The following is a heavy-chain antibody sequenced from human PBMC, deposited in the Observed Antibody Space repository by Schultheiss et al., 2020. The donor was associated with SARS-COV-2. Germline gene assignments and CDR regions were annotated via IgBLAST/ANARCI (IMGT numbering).Heavy chain of an antibody. V-gene: IGHV3-21*01. D-gene: IGHD1-26*01. J-gene: IGHJ4*02. CDR1: GFTVSSNY. CDR3: ARDGDSGSYEFDY. CDR2: ISSSSSYI. Sequence: GGSLRLSCAASGFTVSSNYMSWVRQAPGKGLEWVSSISSSSSYIYYADSVKGRFTISRDNAKNSLYLQMNSLRAEDTAVYYCARDGDSGSYEFDYWGQGTLVTVSS.